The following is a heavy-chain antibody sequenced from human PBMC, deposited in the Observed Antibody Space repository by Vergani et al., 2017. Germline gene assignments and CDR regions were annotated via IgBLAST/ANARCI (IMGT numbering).Heavy chain of an antibody. CDR3: ARDPLYSTTWPFLFLDMDV. Sequence: QVQLQESGPGLVRPSQTLSLTCTVSGGSISSGSYYWSWFRQPARKGLEWIGRFYTGGGTSYNPSLKSRVTISVDTSKNQFSLQLSSVTAADTAVYYCARDPLYSTTWPFLFLDMDVWGQGTTVTVSS. CDR1: GGSISSGSYY. J-gene: IGHJ6*02. D-gene: IGHD6-13*01. CDR2: FYTGGGT. V-gene: IGHV4-61*02.